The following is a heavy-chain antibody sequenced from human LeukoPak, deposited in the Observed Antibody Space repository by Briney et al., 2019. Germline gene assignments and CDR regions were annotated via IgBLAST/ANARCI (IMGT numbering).Heavy chain of an antibody. V-gene: IGHV4-30-4*08. CDR1: GGSISSGGYY. J-gene: IGHJ3*02. Sequence: SQTLSLTCTVSGGSISSGGYYWSWIRQPPGKGLEWIGYIYYSGSTYYNPSLKSRVTISVDTSKNQFSLKLSSVTAADTAVYYCARDLLAVTGAFDIWGQGTMVTVSS. CDR2: IYYSGST. D-gene: IGHD1-1*01. CDR3: ARDLLAVTGAFDI.